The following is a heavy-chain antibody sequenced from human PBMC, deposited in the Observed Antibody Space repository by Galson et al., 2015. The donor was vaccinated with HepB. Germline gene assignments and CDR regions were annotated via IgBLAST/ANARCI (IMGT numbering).Heavy chain of an antibody. Sequence: SVKVSCKASGYTFTSYAMHWVRQAPGQRLEWMGWINAGNGNTKYSQKFQGRVTITRDTSVSTAYMELSSLRSEDTAVYYCARGTPDFWSGYAGGYYMDVWGKGTTVTVSS. CDR3: ARGTPDFWSGYAGGYYMDV. V-gene: IGHV1-3*01. CDR1: GYTFTSYA. D-gene: IGHD3-3*01. J-gene: IGHJ6*03. CDR2: INAGNGNT.